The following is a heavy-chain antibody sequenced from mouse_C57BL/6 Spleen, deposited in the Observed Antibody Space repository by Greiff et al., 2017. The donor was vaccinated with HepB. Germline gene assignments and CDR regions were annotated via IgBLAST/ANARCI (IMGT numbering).Heavy chain of an antibody. CDR2: INPSNGGT. D-gene: IGHD1-1*01. V-gene: IGHV1-53*01. J-gene: IGHJ1*03. CDR1: GYTFTSYW. CDR3: ARGFITTVVSYWYFDV. Sequence: VQLQQPGTELVKPGASVKLSCKASGYTFTSYWMHWVKQRPGQGLEWIGNINPSNGGTNYNEKFKSKATLTVDKSSSTAYMQLSSLTSEDSAVYYCARGFITTVVSYWYFDVWGTGTTVTVSS.